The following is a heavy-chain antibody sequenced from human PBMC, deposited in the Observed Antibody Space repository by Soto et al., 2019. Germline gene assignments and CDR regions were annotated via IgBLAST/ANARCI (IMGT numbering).Heavy chain of an antibody. J-gene: IGHJ6*02. CDR3: ERDPAVAGPGEDGIDV. D-gene: IGHD6-19*01. CDR2: ISRGGSTI. CDR1: GFTFSDSY. Sequence: QVQLVESGGGLVKPGGSLRLSCAASGFTFSDSYMSWIRQAPGKGLEWISYISRGGSTIFYADSVKGRFTISRDNAKNALYLQINSLRAEDTAVYYCERDPAVAGPGEDGIDVWGQGTAVTVSS. V-gene: IGHV3-11*01.